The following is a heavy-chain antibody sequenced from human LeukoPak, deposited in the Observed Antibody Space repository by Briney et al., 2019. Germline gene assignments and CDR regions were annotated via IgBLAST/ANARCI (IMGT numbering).Heavy chain of an antibody. CDR2: IIPILGIA. Sequence: EASVKVSCKASGGTFSSYAISWVRQAPGQGLEWMGRIIPILGIANYAQKFQGRVTMTRDTSISTAYMELSRLRSDDTAVYYCARALYYDSSGYYYWGQGTLVTVSS. V-gene: IGHV1-69*04. J-gene: IGHJ4*02. D-gene: IGHD3-22*01. CDR1: GGTFSSYA. CDR3: ARALYYDSSGYYY.